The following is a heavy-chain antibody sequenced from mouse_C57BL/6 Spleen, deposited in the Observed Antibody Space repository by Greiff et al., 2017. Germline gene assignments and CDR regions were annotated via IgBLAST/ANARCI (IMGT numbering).Heavy chain of an antibody. V-gene: IGHV1-64*01. Sequence: QVQLQQPGAELVKPGASVKLSCKASGYTFTSYWMHWVKQRPGQGLEWIGMIHPNSGSTNYNEKFKSKATLTVDKSSSTAYMQLSSLTSEDSAVYYCAREGDYSNYVDYFDYWGQGTTLTVSS. CDR1: GYTFTSYW. CDR3: AREGDYSNYVDYFDY. CDR2: IHPNSGST. J-gene: IGHJ2*01. D-gene: IGHD2-5*01.